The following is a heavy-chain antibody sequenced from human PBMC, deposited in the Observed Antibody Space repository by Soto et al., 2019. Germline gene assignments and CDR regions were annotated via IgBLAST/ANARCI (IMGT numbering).Heavy chain of an antibody. D-gene: IGHD6-6*01. J-gene: IGHJ4*02. V-gene: IGHV3-74*03. CDR2: INSDGTAT. Sequence: EVQVVESGGGLVQPGGSLRLSCAASGFTFSSYWMHWVRQAPGKGLVWVSRINSDGTATTYADSVNGRFTISRDNAKNTLFLQMNSLSAEDTAVYYCTSSRYTSSSFDYCGQGTLVTVSS. CDR3: TSSRYTSSSFDY. CDR1: GFTFSSYW.